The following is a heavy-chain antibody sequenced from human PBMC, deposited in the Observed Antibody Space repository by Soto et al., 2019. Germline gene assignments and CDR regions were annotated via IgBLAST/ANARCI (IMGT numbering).Heavy chain of an antibody. J-gene: IGHJ4*02. D-gene: IGHD2-8*01. CDR1: GGPVSNSNYY. CDR3: VSQRTSVLTQAYFDY. V-gene: IGHV4-39*01. CDR2: VYYRGRS. Sequence: SETLSLPCTVSGGPVSNSNYYWGWIRQSPGKGLEWIGSVYYRGRSYSKSSVKSRVTISVDTSKNQFSLNLNPVTASDTAVYYCVSQRTSVLTQAYFDYWGAGAQVTVSS.